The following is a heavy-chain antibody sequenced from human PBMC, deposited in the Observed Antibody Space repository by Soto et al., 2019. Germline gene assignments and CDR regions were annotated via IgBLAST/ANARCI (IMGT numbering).Heavy chain of an antibody. D-gene: IGHD6-6*01. CDR3: AAPPRY. J-gene: IGHJ4*02. CDR2: IYYSGST. CDR1: GGSISSYY. Sequence: PSETLSLTCTVSGGSISSYYWSWIRQPPGKGLEWIGYIYYSGSTNHNPSLKSRVTISVDTSKNQFSLKLTSVTAADTAVYYCAAPPRYWGQGTLVTVSS. V-gene: IGHV4-59*01.